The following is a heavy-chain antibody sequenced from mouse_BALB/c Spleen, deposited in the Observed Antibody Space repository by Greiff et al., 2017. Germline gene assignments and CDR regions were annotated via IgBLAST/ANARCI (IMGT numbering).Heavy chain of an antibody. CDR2: ISSGGSYT. Sequence: EVNVVESGGGLVKPGGSLKLSCAASGFTFSSYAMSWVRQSPEKRLEWVAEISSGGSYTYYPDTVTGRFTISRDNAKNTLYLEMSSLRSEDTAMYYCARNGYYGSSSYYAMDYWGQGTSVTVSS. CDR1: GFTFSSYA. J-gene: IGHJ4*01. V-gene: IGHV5-9-4*01. D-gene: IGHD1-1*01. CDR3: ARNGYYGSSSYYAMDY.